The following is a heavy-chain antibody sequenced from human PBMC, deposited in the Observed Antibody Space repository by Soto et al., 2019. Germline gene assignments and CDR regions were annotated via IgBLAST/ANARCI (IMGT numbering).Heavy chain of an antibody. CDR2: IYYSGST. D-gene: IGHD3-10*01. V-gene: IGHV4-59*01. CDR1: GGSISSYY. Sequence: SETLSLTCTVSGGSISSYYWSWIRQPPGKGLEWIGYIYYSGSTNYNPSLKSRVTISVDTSKNQFSLKLSSVTAADTAVYYCASLWFGELSPDLDVWGQGTTVSVSS. J-gene: IGHJ6*02. CDR3: ASLWFGELSPDLDV.